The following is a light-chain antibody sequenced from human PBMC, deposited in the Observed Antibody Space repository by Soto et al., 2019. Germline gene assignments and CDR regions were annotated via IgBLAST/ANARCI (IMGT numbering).Light chain of an antibody. V-gene: IGLV1-40*01. CDR2: GNG. Sequence: QSVLTQPPSVSGAPGQRVTISCTGSSSNLGAGHDVHWYQQLPGTAPKLLIYGNGNRPSGVPDRFSGSKSGTSASLAITGMQAEDEADYYCQSYDSSLSGAEVFGDGRKVTV. J-gene: IGLJ1*01. CDR3: QSYDSSLSGAEV. CDR1: SSNLGAGHD.